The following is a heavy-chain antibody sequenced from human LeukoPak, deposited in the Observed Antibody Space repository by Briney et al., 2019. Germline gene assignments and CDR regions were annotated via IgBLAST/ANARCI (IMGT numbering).Heavy chain of an antibody. CDR2: TNPSGSST. V-gene: IGHV1-46*01. CDR3: ARDNSVGDIAWWFDP. CDR1: GYTFTSYA. J-gene: IGHJ5*02. D-gene: IGHD3-16*02. Sequence: GASVKVSCKASGYTFTSYAMNWVRQAPGQGLEWMGLTNPSGSSTLYAQKFQGRVTMTRDMSTTTDYMELSSLRSEDTAVYYCARDNSVGDIAWWFDPWGQGTLVTVSS.